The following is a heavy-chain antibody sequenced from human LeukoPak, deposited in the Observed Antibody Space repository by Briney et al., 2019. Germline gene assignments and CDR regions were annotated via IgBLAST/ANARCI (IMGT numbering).Heavy chain of an antibody. CDR3: ARLAGWNYEYAFDI. D-gene: IGHD1-7*01. CDR1: GYTFTSYD. CDR2: MNPNSGNT. Sequence: GASVKVSCKASGYTFTSYDINWVRQATGQGLEWMGWMNPNSGNTGYAQKFQGRVTITRNTSISTAYMELSSLRSEDTAVYYCARLAGWNYEYAFDIWAKGQWSPSLQ. V-gene: IGHV1-8*03. J-gene: IGHJ3*02.